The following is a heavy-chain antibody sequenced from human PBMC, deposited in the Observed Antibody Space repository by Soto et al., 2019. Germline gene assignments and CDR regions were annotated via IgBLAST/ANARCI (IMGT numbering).Heavy chain of an antibody. CDR3: AKVWYSGSYHDYFDY. CDR2: ISYDGGNK. Sequence: LSCAASGFTFSSYGMHWVRQAPGKGLEWVAVISYDGGNKYDADSVKGRFTISRDNSKNTLYLQMNSLRVEDTAVYYCAKVWYSGSYHDYFDYWGQGTLVTVSS. V-gene: IGHV3-30*18. CDR1: GFTFSSYG. J-gene: IGHJ4*02. D-gene: IGHD1-26*01.